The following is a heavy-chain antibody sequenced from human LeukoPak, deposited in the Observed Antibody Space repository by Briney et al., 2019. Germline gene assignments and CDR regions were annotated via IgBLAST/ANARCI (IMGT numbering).Heavy chain of an antibody. V-gene: IGHV3-48*02. CDR1: GFTFSSYS. D-gene: IGHD2-2*01. CDR2: ISSSSSII. Sequence: PGGSLRLSCAASGFTFSSYSMNWVRQAPGKGREWVSYISSSSSIIYYADSVKGRFTISRDNAKNSLYLQMNSLRDEDTAVYYCARFDCSSTRCYGGYYFDYWGQGTLVTVSS. J-gene: IGHJ4*02. CDR3: ARFDCSSTRCYGGYYFDY.